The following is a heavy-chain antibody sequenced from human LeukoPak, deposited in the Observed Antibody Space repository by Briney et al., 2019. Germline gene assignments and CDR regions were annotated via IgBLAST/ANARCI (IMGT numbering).Heavy chain of an antibody. CDR3: AKATARYCSSTICYLDY. J-gene: IGHJ4*02. Sequence: GRSLRLSCAASGFTFSSYAMTWVRQTPGKGLEWVSGISGTGGSTYYADSVKGRFTISRDNSKITLYLQMNSLRAEDTALYYCAKATARYCSSTICYLDYWGQGTLVTVSS. CDR1: GFTFSSYA. D-gene: IGHD2-2*01. V-gene: IGHV3-23*01. CDR2: ISGTGGST.